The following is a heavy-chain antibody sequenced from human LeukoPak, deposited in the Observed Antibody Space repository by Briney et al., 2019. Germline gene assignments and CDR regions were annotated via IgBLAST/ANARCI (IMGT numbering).Heavy chain of an antibody. CDR2: ISSSSNSK. J-gene: IGHJ4*02. V-gene: IGHV3-21*06. D-gene: IGHD3-10*01. CDR3: ATPLLWFGELLDYFDY. CDR1: GFSFSDYT. Sequence: PGGSLRLSCAASGFSFSDYTMNWVRQAPGKGLEWVSSISSSSNSKYYAHSVKGRLSVSRDNAKNLLYLHMDSLRVEDTAVYYCATPLLWFGELLDYFDYWGQGTLVTVSS.